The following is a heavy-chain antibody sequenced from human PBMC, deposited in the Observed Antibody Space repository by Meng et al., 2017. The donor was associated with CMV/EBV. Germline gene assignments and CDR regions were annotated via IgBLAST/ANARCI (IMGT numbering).Heavy chain of an antibody. CDR1: GGTFSSYA. CDR3: ARGREPAARLDYYGMDV. CDR2: IIPIFGTA. D-gene: IGHD2-2*01. V-gene: IGHV1-69*05. Sequence: SVKVSCKASGGTFSSYAISWVRQAPGQGLEWMGGIIPIFGTANYAQKFRGRVTITTDESTSTAYMELSSLRSEDTAVYYCARGREPAARLDYYGMDVWGQGTTVTVSS. J-gene: IGHJ6*02.